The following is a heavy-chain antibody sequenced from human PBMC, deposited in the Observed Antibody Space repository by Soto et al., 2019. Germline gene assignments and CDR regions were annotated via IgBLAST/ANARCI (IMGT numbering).Heavy chain of an antibody. CDR1: GGSISSYY. J-gene: IGHJ4*02. D-gene: IGHD5-12*01. CDR2: IYYSGST. V-gene: IGHV4-59*01. CDR3: ARDRLTYSGYVFDY. Sequence: QVQLQESGPGLVKPSETLSLTCTVSGGSISSYYWSWIRQPPGKGLEWIGYIYYSGSTNYSPSLKSRVTISVDTSKNQFSLKLSSVTAADTAVYYCARDRLTYSGYVFDYWGQGTLVTVSS.